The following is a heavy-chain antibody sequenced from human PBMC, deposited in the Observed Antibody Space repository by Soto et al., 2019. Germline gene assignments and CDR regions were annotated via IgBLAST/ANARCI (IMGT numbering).Heavy chain of an antibody. CDR3: ARGYGPPDH. J-gene: IGHJ4*02. D-gene: IGHD4-17*01. CDR2: ISSSSNYI. CDR1: GFSFGTYT. V-gene: IGHV3-21*01. Sequence: EVQLVESGGGLVKPGGSRSLSVPAPGFSFGTYTITWVRRPPGKGLEWVSSISSSSNYIYYADSVKGRFTISRDNAKNSVSLQMNSLRAEDTAVYYCARGYGPPDHWGQGTLVTVSS.